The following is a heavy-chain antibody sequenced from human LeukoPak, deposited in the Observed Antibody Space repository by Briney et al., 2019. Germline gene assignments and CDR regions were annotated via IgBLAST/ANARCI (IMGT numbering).Heavy chain of an antibody. CDR3: AREEDHYYDSSGYRSY. D-gene: IGHD3-22*01. CDR2: IIPNLGIA. CDR1: GGTFSSYT. Sequence: GSSVKVSCKASGGTFSSYTISWVRQAPGQGLEWMGRIIPNLGIANYAQKFQGRVTITADKSTSTAYMELSSLRSEDTAVYYCAREEDHYYDSSGYRSYWGQGTLVTVSS. V-gene: IGHV1-69*04. J-gene: IGHJ4*02.